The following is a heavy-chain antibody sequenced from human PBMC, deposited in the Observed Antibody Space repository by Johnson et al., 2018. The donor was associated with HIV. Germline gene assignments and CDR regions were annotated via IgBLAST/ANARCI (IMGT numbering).Heavy chain of an antibody. CDR3: VKDSLEEYAFDF. CDR1: GFTFSSYG. CDR2: ISYDASNK. D-gene: IGHD2/OR15-2a*01. J-gene: IGHJ3*01. V-gene: IGHV3-30*19. Sequence: QVQLVESGGGVVQPGRSLRLSCAASGFTFSSYGMHWVRQAPGKGLEWVAVISYDASNKYYADSLKGRFTISRDNSKNTLYLQMISLRLEDTALYYCVKDSLEEYAFDFWGQGTMVTVSA.